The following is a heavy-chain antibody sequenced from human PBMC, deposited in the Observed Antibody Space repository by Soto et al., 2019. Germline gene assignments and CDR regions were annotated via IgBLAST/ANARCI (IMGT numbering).Heavy chain of an antibody. J-gene: IGHJ5*02. CDR2: IYYSGST. V-gene: IGHV4-59*12. CDR3: ARGRYYGSGSYYKYNWFDP. D-gene: IGHD3-10*01. Sequence: PSETLSLTCTVSGGSISSYYWSWIRQPPGKGLEWIGYIYYSGSTYYNPSLKSRVTISVDTSKNQFSLKLSSVTAADTAVYYCARGRYYGSGSYYKYNWFDPWGQGTLVTVSS. CDR1: GGSISSYY.